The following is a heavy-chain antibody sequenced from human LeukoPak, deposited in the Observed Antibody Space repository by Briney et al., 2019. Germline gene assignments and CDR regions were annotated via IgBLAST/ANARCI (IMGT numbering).Heavy chain of an antibody. D-gene: IGHD2-2*01. CDR1: GGSFSGYY. Sequence: SETLSLTCAVYGGSFSGYYWSWIRQPPGKGLEWIGEINHSGSTNYNPSLKSRVTISVDTSKNQFSLKLSSVTAADTAVYYCAGAVRADIVVVPAATYNWFDPWGQGTLVTVSS. J-gene: IGHJ5*02. CDR3: AGAVRADIVVVPAATYNWFDP. CDR2: INHSGST. V-gene: IGHV4-34*01.